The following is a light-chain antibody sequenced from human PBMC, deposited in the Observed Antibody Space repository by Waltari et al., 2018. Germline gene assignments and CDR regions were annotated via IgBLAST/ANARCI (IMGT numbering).Light chain of an antibody. J-gene: IGKJ1*01. V-gene: IGKV1-5*03. CDR2: KAS. Sequence: DIQMTQSPSTLSESVGERVTISCRASQRISSWLAWYQQKQGKAPKLLIYKASRLESGDPSRFSGIGSGTEFTLTISSLQPDDFATYYCQQYNSYSPRAFGQGTKVEIK. CDR3: QQYNSYSPRA. CDR1: QRISSW.